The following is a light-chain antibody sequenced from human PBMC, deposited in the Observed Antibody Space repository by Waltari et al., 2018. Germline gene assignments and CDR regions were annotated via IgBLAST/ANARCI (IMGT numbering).Light chain of an antibody. CDR2: AAS. Sequence: DIQMAQSPSSLSATVGDRVTITFRASQNIDQYLNWDQQRPGKAPRLLIYAASSLQRGVPSRFSGRGSGTDFTLTVSSLQPEDFATYYCQQSYSTPWTFGQGTKVEVQ. J-gene: IGKJ1*01. CDR3: QQSYSTPWT. CDR1: QNIDQY. V-gene: IGKV1-39*01.